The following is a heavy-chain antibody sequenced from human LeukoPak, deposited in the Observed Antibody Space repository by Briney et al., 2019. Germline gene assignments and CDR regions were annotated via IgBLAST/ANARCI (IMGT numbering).Heavy chain of an antibody. V-gene: IGHV3-7*01. D-gene: IGHD6-19*01. J-gene: IGHJ6*03. Sequence: PGGSLRLSCAASGFTFSSYWMSWVRQAPGKGLEWVANIKQDGSEKYYVDSVKGRFTISRDNAKNSLYLQMNSLRAEDTAVYYCARDKEAPRGGWYSSGWYLSLMGSTLERYQDYYYYYMDVWGKGTTVTVSS. CDR2: IKQDGSEK. CDR1: GFTFSSYW. CDR3: ARDKEAPRGGWYSSGWYLSLMGSTLERYQDYYYYYMDV.